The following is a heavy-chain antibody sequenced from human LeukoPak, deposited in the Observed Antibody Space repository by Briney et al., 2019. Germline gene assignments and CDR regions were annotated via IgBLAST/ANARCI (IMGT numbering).Heavy chain of an antibody. CDR3: ARGNSGVAVARFDY. CDR2: TYYRSKWYS. CDR1: GDSVSNNNAA. J-gene: IGHJ4*02. D-gene: IGHD6-19*01. Sequence: SQTLSLTCVISGDSVSNNNAAWNWLRQSPSRGLEWLGRTYYRSKWYSDYAASVQGRITVNPDTSKNQFSLQLNSVTLEDTAVYYCARGNSGVAVARFDYWGQGTLVTVSS. V-gene: IGHV6-1*01.